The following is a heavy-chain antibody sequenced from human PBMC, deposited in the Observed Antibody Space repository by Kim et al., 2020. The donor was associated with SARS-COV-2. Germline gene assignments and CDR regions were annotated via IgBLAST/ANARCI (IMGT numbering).Heavy chain of an antibody. CDR1: GFSFSSYS. Sequence: GGSLRLSCAASGFSFSSYSMNWVRQAPGKGLEWVSSISSNRDYIYYGDSVKGRFTVSRDNAKDSLFLQMNSLRAEDSAVYYCTRETVTTVTGDYWGQGTLVTVSS. CDR3: TRETVTTVTGDY. CDR2: ISSNRDYI. V-gene: IGHV3-21*01. D-gene: IGHD4-17*01. J-gene: IGHJ4*02.